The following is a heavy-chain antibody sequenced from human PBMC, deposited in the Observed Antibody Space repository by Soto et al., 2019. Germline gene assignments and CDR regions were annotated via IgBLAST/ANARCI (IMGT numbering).Heavy chain of an antibody. CDR2: ILYDGSEK. CDR3: PKDPEYRTSSLRNYFEY. CDR1: GFTFSSYG. J-gene: IGHJ4*02. Sequence: GGSLRLSCAASGFTFSSYGMHWVRQAPGKGLEWAAVILYDGSEKWFADSVKGRFTISRDNSKNTLYLQMNSLRAEDTAMYYCPKDPEYRTSSLRNYFEYRGQGTPVTVSS. V-gene: IGHV3-30*18. D-gene: IGHD6-6*01.